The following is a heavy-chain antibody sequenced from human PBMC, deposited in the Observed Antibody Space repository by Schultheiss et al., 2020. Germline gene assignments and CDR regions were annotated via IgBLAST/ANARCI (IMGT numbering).Heavy chain of an antibody. CDR3: AKACGRGYRDAFDI. V-gene: IGHV3-7*03. J-gene: IGHJ3*02. CDR1: GFTFSSSW. D-gene: IGHD5-18*01. Sequence: GGSLRLSCAASGFTFSSSWMHWVCQAPEKGLEWVADIKQDGSEKYYADSVKGRFTISRDNSKNTLYLQMNSLRAEDTALYYCAKACGRGYRDAFDIWGKGTTVTVSS. CDR2: IKQDGSEK.